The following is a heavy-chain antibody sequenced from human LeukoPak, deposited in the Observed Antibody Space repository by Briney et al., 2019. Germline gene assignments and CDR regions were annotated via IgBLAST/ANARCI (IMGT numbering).Heavy chain of an antibody. J-gene: IGHJ4*02. V-gene: IGHV3-23*01. D-gene: IGHD1-26*01. CDR1: GITFSNYA. Sequence: GGSLRLSCVASGITFSNYAVSWVRQAPEKGLDWVSVISGSAHKIRYADSVKGRFTISRDNAKNTLYLQMSSLRAEDTAVYYCVRDLGGRSGRWGQGTLVTVSS. CDR2: ISGSAHKI. CDR3: VRDLGGRSGR.